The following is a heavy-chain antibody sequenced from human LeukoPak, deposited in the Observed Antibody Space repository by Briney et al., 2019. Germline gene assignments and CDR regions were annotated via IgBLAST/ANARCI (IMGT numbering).Heavy chain of an antibody. CDR3: ARDRFYDYSNYYVDY. D-gene: IGHD4-11*01. CDR1: GYIFTDYF. V-gene: IGHV1-2*02. Sequence: ASVKVSCKPSGYIFTDYFLHWVRQAPGQGLEWMGWINPNTGGTNYAQKFRGRVTVTRDTSISTAYMELTRLKSDDTAVYYCARDRFYDYSNYYVDYWGQGTLVTVSS. CDR2: INPNTGGT. J-gene: IGHJ4*02.